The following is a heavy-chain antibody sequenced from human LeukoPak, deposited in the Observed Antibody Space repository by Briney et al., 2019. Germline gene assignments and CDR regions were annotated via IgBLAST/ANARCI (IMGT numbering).Heavy chain of an antibody. CDR3: ARRCSSSSCPFEY. D-gene: IGHD2-2*01. V-gene: IGHV5-10-1*01. CDR1: GYSFTSYW. J-gene: IGHJ4*02. CDR2: IDPSDSYT. Sequence: GESLKISCKGSGYSFTSYWISWVRQMPGKGLEWMGRIDPSDSYTNYSPSFQGHVTISADKSISTAHLQRSSLKASDTAMYYCARRCSSSSCPFEYWGQGTLVTVSS.